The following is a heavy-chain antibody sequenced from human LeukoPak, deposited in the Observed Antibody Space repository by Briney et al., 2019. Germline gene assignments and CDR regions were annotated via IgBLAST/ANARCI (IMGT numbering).Heavy chain of an antibody. J-gene: IGHJ6*03. V-gene: IGHV4-59*01. CDR1: GGSISSYY. CDR3: ATRSGYSGSYYYMDV. Sequence: PSETLSLTCTVLGGSISSYYWSWIRQPPGKGLEWIGYIYYSGSTNCNPSLKSRVTISVDTSKNKFSLKLSSVTAADTAVYYCATRSGYSGSYYYMDVWGKGTTVTVSS. CDR2: IYYSGST. D-gene: IGHD5-12*01.